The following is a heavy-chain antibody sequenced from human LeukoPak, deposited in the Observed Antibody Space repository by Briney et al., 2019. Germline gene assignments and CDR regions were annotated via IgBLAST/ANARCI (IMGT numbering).Heavy chain of an antibody. CDR3: ATVGVGWVAIEY. CDR2: ISESGGAT. CDR1: GFMFSHSA. V-gene: IGHV3-23*01. J-gene: IGHJ4*02. D-gene: IGHD3-16*01. Sequence: GGSLRLSSAASGFMFSHSAMAWVRQTPGKGLEWVSGISESGGATYYAGSAKGRFTISRDNSKYTLYLQMNSLRSDDTAVYYCATVGVGWVAIEYWGQGALVTVSS.